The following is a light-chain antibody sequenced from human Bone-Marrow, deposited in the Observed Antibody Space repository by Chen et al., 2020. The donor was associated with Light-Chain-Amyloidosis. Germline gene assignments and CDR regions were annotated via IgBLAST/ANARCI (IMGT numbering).Light chain of an antibody. V-gene: IGLV2-14*03. CDR1: STDVGGDNY. Sequence: QSALTQPASVSGWPGQTVTISSTGTSTDVGGDNYVSCYQQHPGQAPKLMIHAVSPRPSLVSTRFSGSKSGNTASLTISGLQAEDEADYYCTSYTGSSFYVFGTATTVTVL. CDR3: TSYTGSSFYV. CDR2: AVS. J-gene: IGLJ1*01.